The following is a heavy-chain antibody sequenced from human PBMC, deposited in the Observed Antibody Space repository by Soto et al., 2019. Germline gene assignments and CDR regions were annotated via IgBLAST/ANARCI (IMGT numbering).Heavy chain of an antibody. CDR2: IKSKYHGWTT. CDR1: GFTFSNAW. Sequence: EVQLVESGGALIKPGGSLRLSCTGSGFTFSNAWMSWVRQAPGKGLEWIGRIKSKYHGWTTDFAAPVKDRFTISRDDSKNTVTLEMNSLRTEDTALYYCTTDFQSTTFGEWGQGTMVTVSS. D-gene: IGHD3-10*01. V-gene: IGHV3-15*02. J-gene: IGHJ4*02. CDR3: TTDFQSTTFGE.